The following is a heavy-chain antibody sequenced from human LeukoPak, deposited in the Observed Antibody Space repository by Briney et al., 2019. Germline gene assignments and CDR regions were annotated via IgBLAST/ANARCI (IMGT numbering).Heavy chain of an antibody. D-gene: IGHD2-15*01. CDR2: ISTSSITK. Sequence: GGSLRLSCAASGFTFSTYSMSWVRQAPGRGPEWLSYISTSSITKYYADSVKGRFTISRDDAKNSLSLQMNSLRADDTAVYYCAKEMGFCSGGSCYRWFDSWGQGTLVTVSS. J-gene: IGHJ5*01. CDR3: AKEMGFCSGGSCYRWFDS. CDR1: GFTFSTYS. V-gene: IGHV3-48*01.